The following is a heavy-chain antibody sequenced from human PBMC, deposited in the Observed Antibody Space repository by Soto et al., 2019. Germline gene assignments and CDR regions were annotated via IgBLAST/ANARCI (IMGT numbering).Heavy chain of an antibody. V-gene: IGHV4-59*11. CDR3: ARADPDASVGY. J-gene: IGHJ4*02. CDR2: ISYSRST. D-gene: IGHD3-16*01. CDR1: GGSMSSHY. Sequence: SETLSLTCTVSGGSMSSHYWTWLRQPPGKGLEWIGYISYSRSTYYNPSLKSRVTISADTSRNQFSLKLSPVIAADTAVYYCARADPDASVGYWGQGTLVTVSS.